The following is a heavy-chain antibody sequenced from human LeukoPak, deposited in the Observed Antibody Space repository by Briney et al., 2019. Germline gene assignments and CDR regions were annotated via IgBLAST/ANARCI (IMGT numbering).Heavy chain of an antibody. CDR3: ATGVDTAMVQFDY. Sequence: TSETLSLTCAVSGGSISSGDYFWSWIRQPPGTGLEWIGYIYYSGSTYYNPSLKSRVTISVDTSKNQFSLKLSSVTAADTAVYYCATGVDTAMVQFDYWGQGTLVTVSS. D-gene: IGHD5-18*01. V-gene: IGHV4-30-4*01. CDR1: GGSISSGDYF. CDR2: IYYSGST. J-gene: IGHJ4*02.